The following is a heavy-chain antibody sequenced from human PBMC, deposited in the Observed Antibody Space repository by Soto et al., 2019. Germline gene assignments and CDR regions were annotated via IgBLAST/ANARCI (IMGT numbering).Heavy chain of an antibody. D-gene: IGHD1-26*01. CDR3: EIEIIAGASHRGYYFDY. CDR1: GRTFMNYA. CDR2: IIPSCGTR. V-gene: IGHV1-69*01. Sequence: QVQLVQSGAEVKTPGSSVKVSCKASGRTFMNYAISWVRQAPGQGLEWMGGIIPSCGTRNHAQNFQGRVTITANESTSTAYMELSSLRSEDTALYDCEIEIIAGASHRGYYFDYWGQRTLVTVSS. J-gene: IGHJ4*02.